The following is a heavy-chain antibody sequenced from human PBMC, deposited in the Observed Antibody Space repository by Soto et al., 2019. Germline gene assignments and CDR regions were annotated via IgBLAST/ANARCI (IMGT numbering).Heavy chain of an antibody. D-gene: IGHD1-26*01. Sequence: EVQLVESGGDLVQPGGSLRLSCAASGFTFSGHWMHWVRQTPGKGLVWVSRINNDGSDTVYADSVKGRFTISRDNAKNTLYLQMNSLRVEDTAVYYCARGLVGPDYWGQGTLVTVCS. CDR2: INNDGSDT. CDR1: GFTFSGHW. CDR3: ARGLVGPDY. J-gene: IGHJ4*02. V-gene: IGHV3-74*01.